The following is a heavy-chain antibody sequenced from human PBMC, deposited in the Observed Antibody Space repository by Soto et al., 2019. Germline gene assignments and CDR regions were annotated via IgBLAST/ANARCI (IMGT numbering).Heavy chain of an antibody. J-gene: IGHJ6*02. CDR1: GFTFSTYV. V-gene: IGHV3-33*01. Sequence: QVQLVESGGGVVQPGRSLRLSCAASGFTFSTYVVHWVRQPPGKGLEWVAVMWYDGSNKNYGESVRGRFTISRDNSRNTLYLEMSSLRAEDTALYYCAREGANYAMDVWGQGTTVTVSS. CDR3: AREGANYAMDV. CDR2: MWYDGSNK. D-gene: IGHD1-26*01.